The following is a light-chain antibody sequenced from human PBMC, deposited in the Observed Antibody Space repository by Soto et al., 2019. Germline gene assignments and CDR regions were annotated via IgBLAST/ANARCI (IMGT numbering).Light chain of an antibody. J-gene: IGKJ1*01. CDR1: QSVSSSY. V-gene: IGKV3-20*01. CDR2: GAS. CDR3: QQYGSSPAT. Sequence: EIVLTQSPGTLSLSPGERATLSCRTSQSVSSSYLAWYQQKPGQAPMLLIYGASSRATDIPDRFSGSGSGTDFTLSISRLQPEDVGVYYCQQYGSSPATFGQGTKGEIK.